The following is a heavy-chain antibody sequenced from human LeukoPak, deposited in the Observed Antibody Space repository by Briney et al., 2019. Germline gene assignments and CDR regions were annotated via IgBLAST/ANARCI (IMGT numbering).Heavy chain of an antibody. V-gene: IGHV3-48*01. CDR1: GFTFSSYS. CDR2: VSSSSSTI. CDR3: AREDLYFNSNGIDNWFDP. J-gene: IGHJ5*02. D-gene: IGHD3-9*01. Sequence: GGSLRLSCAASGFTFSSYSMNWVRQAPPKELDGVSYVSSSSSTIYYADSVKGRFTISRDNAKNSLYLQMNSLRAEDTAVYYCAREDLYFNSNGIDNWFDPWGQGTLVTVSS.